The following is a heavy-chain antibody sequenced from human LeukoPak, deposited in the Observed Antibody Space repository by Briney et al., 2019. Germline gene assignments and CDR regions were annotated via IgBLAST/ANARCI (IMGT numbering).Heavy chain of an antibody. CDR3: ARFSGYCSSTSCTPGD. J-gene: IGHJ4*02. Sequence: GGSLRLSFAASGFTFSSYSMNWVRQAPGEGLEWVSSISSSSSYIYYADSVKGRFTISRDNAKNSLYLQMNSLRAEDTAVYYCARFSGYCSSTSCTPGDWGQGTLVTVSS. D-gene: IGHD2-2*01. CDR1: GFTFSSYS. V-gene: IGHV3-21*01. CDR2: ISSSSSYI.